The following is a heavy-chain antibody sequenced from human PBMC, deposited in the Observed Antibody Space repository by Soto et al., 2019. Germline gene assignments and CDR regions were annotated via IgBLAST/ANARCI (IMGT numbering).Heavy chain of an antibody. CDR1: GGTFSSYA. Sequence: QVQLVQSGAEVKKPGSSVKVSCKASGGTFSSYAISWVRQAPGQGLEWMGGIIPIFGKANYAQKFQGRVTITADESTSTAYMELSSLRSEDTAVYYCARGGIAVAGTLGYYYYGMDVWGQGTTVTVSS. J-gene: IGHJ6*02. CDR3: ARGGIAVAGTLGYYYYGMDV. D-gene: IGHD6-19*01. CDR2: IIPIFGKA. V-gene: IGHV1-69*12.